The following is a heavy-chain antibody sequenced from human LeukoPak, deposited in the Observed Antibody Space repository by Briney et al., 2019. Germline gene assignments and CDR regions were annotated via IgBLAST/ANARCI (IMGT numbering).Heavy chain of an antibody. Sequence: ASVKVSCKASGYTFTSYGISWVRQAPGQGLEWMGWISAYNGNTNYAQKLQGRVTMTTDTSTSTGYMELRSLRSDDTAVYYCARDLNGRYQLLSNFDYWGQGTLVTVSS. CDR1: GYTFTSYG. CDR3: ARDLNGRYQLLSNFDY. CDR2: ISAYNGNT. J-gene: IGHJ4*02. D-gene: IGHD2-2*01. V-gene: IGHV1-18*01.